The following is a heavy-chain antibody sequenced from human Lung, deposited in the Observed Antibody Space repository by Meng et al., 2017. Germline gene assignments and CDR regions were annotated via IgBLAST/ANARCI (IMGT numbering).Heavy chain of an antibody. CDR3: ATGTTTMANDFDY. CDR1: VGFFSDDY. D-gene: IGHD4-11*01. J-gene: IGHJ4*02. Sequence: CGPGLLTTPATLLLPCVVYVGFFSDDYCGWISQPPGRKLEWIGEINHSGSTNYNPSLESRATISVDTSSKNLSLQMSSVTAADSAVYYCATGTTTMANDFDYWGQGTLVTVSS. V-gene: IGHV4-34*01. CDR2: INHSGST.